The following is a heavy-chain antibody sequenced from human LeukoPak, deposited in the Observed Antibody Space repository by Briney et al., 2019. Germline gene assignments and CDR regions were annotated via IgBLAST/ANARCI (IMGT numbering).Heavy chain of an antibody. CDR3: TKDMEWGMDV. D-gene: IGHD3-3*01. CDR2: IGWDGTNI. J-gene: IGHJ6*02. V-gene: IGHV3-43*01. CDR1: GFTFDRHT. Sequence: PGGSLRLSCAASGFTFDRHTMHWVPQPPGKGPEWVSLIGWDGTNIDYADSVKGRFTISRDNSKNFVYLQMHSLRTEDTALYYCTKDMEWGMDVWGQGTTVIVSS.